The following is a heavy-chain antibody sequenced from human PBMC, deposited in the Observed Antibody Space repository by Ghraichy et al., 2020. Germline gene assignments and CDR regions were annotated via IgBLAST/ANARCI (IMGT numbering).Heavy chain of an antibody. Sequence: GGSLRLSCAASGFTFSSYAMSWVRQAPGKGLEWVSAISGSGGSTYYADSVKGRFTISRDNSKNTLYLQMNSLRAEDTAVYYCAKDRTQWLLLVQSFDYWGQGTLVTVSS. CDR2: ISGSGGST. D-gene: IGHD3-22*01. CDR1: GFTFSSYA. V-gene: IGHV3-23*01. CDR3: AKDRTQWLLLVQSFDY. J-gene: IGHJ4*02.